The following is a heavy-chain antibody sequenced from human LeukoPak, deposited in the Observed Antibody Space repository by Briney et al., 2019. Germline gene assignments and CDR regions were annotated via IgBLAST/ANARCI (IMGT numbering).Heavy chain of an antibody. V-gene: IGHV4-34*01. J-gene: IGHJ4*02. Sequence: SETLSLTCAVYGGSFSGYYWSWIPQPPGKGLEWIGEINHSGSTNYNPSLKSRVTISVDTSKNQFSLKLSSVTAADTAVYYCARGGRVDQGWAYWGQGTLVTVSS. D-gene: IGHD1-26*01. CDR2: INHSGST. CDR1: GGSFSGYY. CDR3: ARGGRVDQGWAY.